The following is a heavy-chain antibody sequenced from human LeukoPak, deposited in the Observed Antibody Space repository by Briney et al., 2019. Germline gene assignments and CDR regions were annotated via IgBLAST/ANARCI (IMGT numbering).Heavy chain of an antibody. V-gene: IGHV3-7*04. CDR3: ARPDIVGASEWSY. J-gene: IGHJ4*02. CDR1: GFTFSSYA. Sequence: PGRSLRLSCTASGFTFSSYAMHWVRQAPGKGLEWVANIKQDGSEKYYVDSVKGRFTISRDNAKNSLYLQMNSLRAKDTAVYYCARPDIVGASEWSYWGQGTLVTVSS. CDR2: IKQDGSEK. D-gene: IGHD1-26*01.